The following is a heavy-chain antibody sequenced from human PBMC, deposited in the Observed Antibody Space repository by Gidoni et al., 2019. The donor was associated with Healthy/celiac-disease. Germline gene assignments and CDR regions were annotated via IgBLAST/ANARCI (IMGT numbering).Heavy chain of an antibody. CDR1: GGPFSSYA. CDR2: IIPIFGTA. Sequence: QVQLVQSGAEVKKPGSSVKVSCKASGGPFSSYASTWVRQAPGQGLEWLGAIIPIFGTANYAQKFQGRVTITADESTSTAYMELSSLRSEDTAVYYCASTRVVGATNAFDIWGQGTMVTVSS. J-gene: IGHJ3*02. CDR3: ASTRVVGATNAFDI. D-gene: IGHD1-26*01. V-gene: IGHV1-69*01.